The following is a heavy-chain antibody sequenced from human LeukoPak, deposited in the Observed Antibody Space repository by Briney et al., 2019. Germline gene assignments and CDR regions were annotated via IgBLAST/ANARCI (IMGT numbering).Heavy chain of an antibody. CDR1: GGSISSYY. Sequence: SETLSLTCTVSGGSISSYYWSWIRQPPGKGLEWIGYIYYGGSTNYNPSLESRVTISLDTSKNQFSLKLSSVTAADTAVYYCVRAGSIYYYYYYMDVWGKGTTVTVSS. CDR2: IYYGGST. CDR3: VRAGSIYYYYYYMDV. J-gene: IGHJ6*03. D-gene: IGHD3-10*01. V-gene: IGHV4-59*01.